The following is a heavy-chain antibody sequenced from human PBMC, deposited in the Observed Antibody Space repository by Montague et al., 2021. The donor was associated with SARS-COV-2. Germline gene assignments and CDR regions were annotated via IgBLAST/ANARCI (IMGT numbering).Heavy chain of an antibody. D-gene: IGHD5-12*01. V-gene: IGHV4-61*02. CDR1: GGSISSGSYY. Sequence: TLSLTYTVSGGSISSGSYYWSWIRQPAGRGLEWIGRIYTSGTTDYXFSLKSRVTISVDTSKNQFSLKLTSVTAADTAVYYCARAHSGSWAHLDNWGQGSLVTVSS. CDR3: ARAHSGSWAHLDN. CDR2: IYTSGTT. J-gene: IGHJ4*02.